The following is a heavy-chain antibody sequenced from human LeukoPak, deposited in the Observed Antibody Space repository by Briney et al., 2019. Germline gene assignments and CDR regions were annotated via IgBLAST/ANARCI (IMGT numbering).Heavy chain of an antibody. CDR3: ARSGGDGYNYYFDY. V-gene: IGHV4-30-2*01. J-gene: IGHJ4*02. D-gene: IGHD5-24*01. CDR2: IYHSGST. CDR1: GGSISSGGYS. Sequence: KASQTLSLTCAVSGGSISSGGYSWSWIRQPPGKGLEWIGYIYHSGSTYYNPSLKSRVTISVDRSKNQFSLKLSSVTAADTAVYYCARSGGDGYNYYFDYWGQGTLVTVSS.